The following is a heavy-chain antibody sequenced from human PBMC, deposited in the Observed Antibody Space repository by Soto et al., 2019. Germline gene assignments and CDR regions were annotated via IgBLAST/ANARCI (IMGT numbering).Heavy chain of an antibody. J-gene: IGHJ6*02. V-gene: IGHV1-18*01. CDR2: ISAYNGNT. CDR3: ARDGDLEHYYYYYGMDV. D-gene: IGHD1-1*01. Sequence: ASVKVSCKASGYTFTSYGISWVRQAPGQGLEWMGWISAYNGNTNYAQKLQGRVTMTTDTSTSTAYMELRSLRSDDTAVYYCARDGDLEHYYYYYGMDVWGQGTTVTVSS. CDR1: GYTFTSYG.